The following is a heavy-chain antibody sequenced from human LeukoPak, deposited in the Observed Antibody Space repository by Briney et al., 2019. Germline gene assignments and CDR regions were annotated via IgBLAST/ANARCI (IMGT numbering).Heavy chain of an antibody. CDR3: ARDPFPSYCSGGSCYSSF. CDR2: INSDGSST. D-gene: IGHD2-15*01. Sequence: GGSLRLSCAASGFTFSTSWMHWVRQAPGKGLVWVSRINSDGSSTSYADSVKGRFTISRDNAKNTLYLQMNSLRAVDTAVYYCARDPFPSYCSGGSCYSSFWGQGTLVTVSS. CDR1: GFTFSTSW. J-gene: IGHJ4*02. V-gene: IGHV3-74*01.